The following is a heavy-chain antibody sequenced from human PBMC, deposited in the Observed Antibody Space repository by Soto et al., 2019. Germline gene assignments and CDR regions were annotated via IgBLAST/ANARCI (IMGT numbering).Heavy chain of an antibody. CDR1: GLSVSTNY. J-gene: IGHJ6*02. D-gene: IGHD3-9*01. Sequence: EVQLVESGGGLVQPGGSLRISCAASGLSVSTNYMSWVRQAPGKGLERVSIIYYGGTTYYADSVKGRFTISRDDSKNTLYRQMHSLRAEDTAVYYCARDYDTSRGDWAYYGIDVWGQGTTVTVSS. CDR3: ARDYDTSRGDWAYYGIDV. CDR2: IYYGGTT. V-gene: IGHV3-66*01.